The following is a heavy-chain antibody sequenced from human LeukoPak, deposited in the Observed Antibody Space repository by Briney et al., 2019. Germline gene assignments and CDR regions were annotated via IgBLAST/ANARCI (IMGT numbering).Heavy chain of an antibody. CDR1: GGSISSYY. CDR2: IYTSGST. Sequence: SETLSLTCTVSGGSISSYYWSWIRQPAGKGLEWIGRIYTSGSTNYNPSLKSRVTMSVDTSKNQFSLKLSSVTAADTAVYYCAIDPGSSSYYDSSGYLGGDYWGQGTLVTVSS. J-gene: IGHJ4*02. V-gene: IGHV4-4*07. CDR3: AIDPGSSSYYDSSGYLGGDY. D-gene: IGHD3-22*01.